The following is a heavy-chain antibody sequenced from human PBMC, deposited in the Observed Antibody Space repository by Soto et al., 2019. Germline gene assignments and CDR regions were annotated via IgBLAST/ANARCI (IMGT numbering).Heavy chain of an antibody. CDR1: GFTFSSYG. Sequence: GGSLRLSCAASGFTFSSYGMHWVRQAPGKGLEWVAVIWYDGSNKYYADSVKGRFTISGDNSKNTLYLQMNSLRAEDTAVYYCARDGSGSYCLDYWGQGTLVTVSS. D-gene: IGHD1-26*01. CDR2: IWYDGSNK. V-gene: IGHV3-33*01. J-gene: IGHJ4*02. CDR3: ARDGSGSYCLDY.